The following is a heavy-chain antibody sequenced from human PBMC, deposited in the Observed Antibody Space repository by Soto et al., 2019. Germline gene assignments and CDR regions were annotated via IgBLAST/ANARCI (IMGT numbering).Heavy chain of an antibody. CDR1: GGSVTNSSYY. J-gene: IGHJ4*02. CDR3: VSQRTTVPAQAYFDY. CDR2: VYYRGRS. D-gene: IGHD4-17*01. V-gene: IGHV4-39*01. Sequence: SETLSLTCTVSGGSVTNSSYYWGWIRQSPGKGLEWIGSVYYRGRSYSKSSVKSRVTISVDTSKNRFSLSLNSVTASDTAVYFCVSQRTTVPAQAYFDYWGPGALVTVSS.